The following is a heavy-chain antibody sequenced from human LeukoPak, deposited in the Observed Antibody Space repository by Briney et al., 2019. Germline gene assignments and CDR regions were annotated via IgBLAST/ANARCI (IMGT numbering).Heavy chain of an antibody. CDR3: VRDHIWAFDY. J-gene: IGHJ4*02. V-gene: IGHV3-48*01. D-gene: IGHD3-16*01. CDR1: GFTFSVYS. Sequence: GGSLRLSCVASGFTFSVYSMNWVRRAPGKGLEWISYFNGNGANINYADSVRGRFTISRDNGKNSLYLQMDSLRADDSAVYYCVRDHIWAFDYWGQGILVSVSS. CDR2: FNGNGANI.